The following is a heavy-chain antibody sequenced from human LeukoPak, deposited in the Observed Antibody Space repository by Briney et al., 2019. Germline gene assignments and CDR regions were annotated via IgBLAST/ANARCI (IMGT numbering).Heavy chain of an antibody. V-gene: IGHV3-21*01. J-gene: IGHJ3*02. CDR3: AREMYAGWYFALDI. CDR1: GFTFSSFT. CDR2: ISNSGDYI. D-gene: IGHD6-19*01. Sequence: GGSLRLSCTVSGFTFSSFTMNWVRHGPGKGLEWVASISNSGDYISYADSLKGRFTISRDNAKNSLFLQMSSLRAEDTAVYYCAREMYAGWYFALDIWGQGTMVTVSS.